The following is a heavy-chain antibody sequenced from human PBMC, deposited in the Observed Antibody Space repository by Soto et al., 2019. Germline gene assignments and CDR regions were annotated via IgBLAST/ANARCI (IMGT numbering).Heavy chain of an antibody. J-gene: IGHJ5*02. Sequence: QVQLVQSGAEVKKPGASVKVSCKASGYTFFTYGITWVRQAPGQGLEWMGWISTYDGNTDYAQKLQGRVTMTTDTSTRTAYMELRSLRSDDTAVYYCARKSSSSSWFDPWGQGTLFTVSS. CDR1: GYTFFTYG. V-gene: IGHV1-18*01. CDR2: ISTYDGNT. CDR3: ARKSSSSSWFDP. D-gene: IGHD6-6*01.